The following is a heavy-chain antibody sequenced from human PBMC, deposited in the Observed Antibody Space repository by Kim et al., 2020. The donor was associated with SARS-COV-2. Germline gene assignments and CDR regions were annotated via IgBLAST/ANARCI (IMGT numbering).Heavy chain of an antibody. V-gene: IGHV3-64D*09. D-gene: IGHD6-13*01. CDR2: ISDDGSST. CDR3: VKALGTGDY. J-gene: IGHJ4*02. CDR1: GFSFTRFP. Sequence: GGSLRLSCSASGFSFTRFPMHWVRQAPGKGLEYVSAISDDGSSTYYTDSVKGRFTISRDNSKNTLYLQMSSLRREETAIYYCVKALGTGDYWGQGTLVTVSS.